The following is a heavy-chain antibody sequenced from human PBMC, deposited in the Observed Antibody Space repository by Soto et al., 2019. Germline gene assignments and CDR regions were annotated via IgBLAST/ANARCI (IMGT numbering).Heavy chain of an antibody. D-gene: IGHD3-10*01. V-gene: IGHV1-2*02. CDR3: ARFLIRGTWFDP. J-gene: IGHJ5*02. CDR2: INPNSGGT. Sequence: ASVKVSCKASGYTFTGYYMHWVQQPPGQGLEWMGWINPNSGGTNYAQKFQGRVTMTRDTSISTAYMELSRLRSDDTAVYYCARFLIRGTWFDPWGQGTLVTVSS. CDR1: GYTFTGYY.